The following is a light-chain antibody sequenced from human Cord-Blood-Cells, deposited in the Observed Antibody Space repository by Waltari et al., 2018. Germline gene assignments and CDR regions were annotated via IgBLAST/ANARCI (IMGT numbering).Light chain of an antibody. CDR1: QGISSW. V-gene: IGKV1-12*01. CDR3: QQANSFPYT. J-gene: IGKJ2*01. CDR2: AAS. Sequence: DIQMTQSPSSVSASVGDRVTITCRASQGISSWVAWYQQKPGKAPKLLIYAASSLQSGLPSRFSGSGSGTDFTLTISSLQPEYFATYYCQQANSFPYTFGQGTKLEIK.